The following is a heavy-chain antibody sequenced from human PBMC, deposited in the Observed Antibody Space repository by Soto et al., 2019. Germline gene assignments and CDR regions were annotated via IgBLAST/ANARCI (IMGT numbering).Heavy chain of an antibody. V-gene: IGHV3-33*01. Sequence: GGSLRLSCAASGFTFSRYGMHWVRQAPGKGLEWVAVIWYDGSNKYYADSVKGRFTISRDNSKNTLYLQMNSLRAEDTAVYYCAREFISSWYQRDHDAFDIWGQGTMVTVS. CDR2: IWYDGSNK. CDR3: AREFISSWYQRDHDAFDI. CDR1: GFTFSRYG. D-gene: IGHD6-13*01. J-gene: IGHJ3*02.